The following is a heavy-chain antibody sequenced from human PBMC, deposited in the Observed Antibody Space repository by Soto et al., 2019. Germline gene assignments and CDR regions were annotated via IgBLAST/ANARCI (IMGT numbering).Heavy chain of an antibody. CDR2: IWYDGSNK. CDR1: EVSSSRFG. CDR3: ARETKYYYGSGSYYNDPDYYYYYGMDV. J-gene: IGHJ6*02. D-gene: IGHD3-10*01. Sequence: CGAGEVSSSRFGTHRVRKAPGKGLEWVAVIWYDGSNKYYADSVKGRFTISRDNSKNTLYLQMNSLRAEDTAVYYCARETKYYYGSGSYYNDPDYYYYYGMDVCGQGTTASVPS. V-gene: IGHV3-33*01.